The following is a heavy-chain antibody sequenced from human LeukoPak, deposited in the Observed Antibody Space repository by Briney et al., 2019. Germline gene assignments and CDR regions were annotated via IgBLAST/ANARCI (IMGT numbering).Heavy chain of an antibody. Sequence: SETLSLTCTVSGASISSYYWAWIRQPPGKGLEWIGYTYYAGDTYYNPSLRSRVVISLDTSKNQFSLNLNSATAADTAVYYCARERGPNCNKDCLFDPWGQGTLVTVSS. J-gene: IGHJ5*02. CDR1: GASISSYY. V-gene: IGHV4-59*01. CDR3: ARERGPNCNKDCLFDP. D-gene: IGHD2/OR15-2a*01. CDR2: TYYAGDT.